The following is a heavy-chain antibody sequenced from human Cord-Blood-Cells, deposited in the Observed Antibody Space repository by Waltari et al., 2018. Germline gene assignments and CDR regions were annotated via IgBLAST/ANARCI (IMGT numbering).Heavy chain of an antibody. CDR3: ARDPEYGDDY. CDR2: IYSGGST. D-gene: IGHD4-17*01. V-gene: IGHV3-66*01. Sequence: MSWVRRAPGKGLEWVSVIYSGGSTYYADSVKGRFTISRDNSKNTLYLQMNSLRAEDTAVYYCARDPEYGDDYWGQGTLVTVSS. J-gene: IGHJ4*02.